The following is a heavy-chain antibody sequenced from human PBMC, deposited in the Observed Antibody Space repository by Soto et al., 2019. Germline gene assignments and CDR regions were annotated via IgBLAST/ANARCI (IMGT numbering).Heavy chain of an antibody. V-gene: IGHV1-18*01. D-gene: IGHD3-10*01. Sequence: QVQLVQSGAEVKKPGASVKVSCKASGYTFTSYGISWVRQAPGQGLEWMGWISTYNSNTNYAQKRQGRVTMTTDTSTSTAYMELRSLRSDDTAVYYCARDGSHYGSENWFDPWGQGTLVTVSS. J-gene: IGHJ5*02. CDR3: ARDGSHYGSENWFDP. CDR1: GYTFTSYG. CDR2: ISTYNSNT.